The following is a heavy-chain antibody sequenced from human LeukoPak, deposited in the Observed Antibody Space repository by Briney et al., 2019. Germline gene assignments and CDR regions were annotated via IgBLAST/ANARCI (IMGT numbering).Heavy chain of an antibody. Sequence: GASVKVSCKASGYTFSSHGISWVRQAPGQGLEWMGWISPYNGYRKYAQKLEGRVTMTTDTSTSTTYMELRSLRSDDTAVYYCARAHHENIAAAGIYYYYGMDVWGQGTTVTVSS. CDR2: ISPYNGYR. CDR1: GYTFSSHG. V-gene: IGHV1-18*01. J-gene: IGHJ6*02. CDR3: ARAHHENIAAAGIYYYYGMDV. D-gene: IGHD6-13*01.